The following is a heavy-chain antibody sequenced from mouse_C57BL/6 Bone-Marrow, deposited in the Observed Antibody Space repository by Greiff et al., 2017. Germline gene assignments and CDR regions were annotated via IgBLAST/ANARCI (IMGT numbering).Heavy chain of an antibody. CDR3: ARQIVATSNYFDD. J-gene: IGHJ2*01. V-gene: IGHV5-6*01. Sequence: EVQLVESGGDLVKPGGSLKLSCAASGFTFSSFGMSWARQTPDHRLEWVATISSGGSYTYYPDSVKGRFTISRDNAKNTLYLQMSSLKSEDTAMYYCARQIVATSNYFDDWGKGTTLTVSS. D-gene: IGHD1-1*01. CDR1: GFTFSSFG. CDR2: ISSGGSYT.